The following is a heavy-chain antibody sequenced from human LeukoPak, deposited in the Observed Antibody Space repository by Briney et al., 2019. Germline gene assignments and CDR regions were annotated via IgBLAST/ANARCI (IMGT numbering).Heavy chain of an antibody. D-gene: IGHD3-22*01. J-gene: IGHJ4*02. CDR3: ARGRRRGIVVVRKGSNY. CDR2: INHSGST. CDR1: GGSISSGSYY. Sequence: SETLSLTCTVSGGSISSGSYYWSWIRQPPGKGLEWIGEINHSGSTNYNPSLKSRVTISVDTSKNQFSLKLSSVTAADTAVYYCARGRRRGIVVVRKGSNYWGQGTLVTVSS. V-gene: IGHV4-39*07.